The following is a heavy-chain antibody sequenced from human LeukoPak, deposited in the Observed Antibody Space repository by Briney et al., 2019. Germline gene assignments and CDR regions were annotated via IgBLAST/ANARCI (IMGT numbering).Heavy chain of an antibody. D-gene: IGHD1-26*01. CDR1: GGTFSSYA. CDR3: ARVEGGSYPFDY. Sequence: SVKVSCKASGGTFSSYAISWVRQAPGQGLEWMGGIIPIFGTANYAQKFQGRVTITADESTSTAYMELSSLRSEDTAVYYCARVEGGSYPFDYWGQGTLVTVSS. V-gene: IGHV1-69*13. CDR2: IIPIFGTA. J-gene: IGHJ4*02.